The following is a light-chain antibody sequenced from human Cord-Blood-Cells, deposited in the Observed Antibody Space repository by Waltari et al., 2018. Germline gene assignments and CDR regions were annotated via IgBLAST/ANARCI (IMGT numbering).Light chain of an antibody. CDR1: QSISSW. Sequence: DIQMTQSPSTLSASVGDRVTITCRASQSISSWLAWYQQKPGKVPKLLIYDASSLESGVQSRFSGSGSGTEFTRTISSLQPDDFATYYCQQYNSYSPWTFGQGTKVEIK. CDR2: DAS. CDR3: QQYNSYSPWT. V-gene: IGKV1-5*01. J-gene: IGKJ1*01.